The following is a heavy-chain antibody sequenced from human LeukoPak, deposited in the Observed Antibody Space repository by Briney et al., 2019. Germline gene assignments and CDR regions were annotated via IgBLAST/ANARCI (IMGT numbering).Heavy chain of an antibody. CDR3: ARENYRRGNWFDP. Sequence: GASVKVSCKASGGTFSSYAISWVRQAPGQGLEWMGRIIPIFGTANYAQKFQGRVTITTDESTSTAYMELSSLRSEDTAVYYYARENYRRGNWFDPWGQGTLVTVSS. CDR2: IIPIFGTA. V-gene: IGHV1-69*05. D-gene: IGHD4-11*01. J-gene: IGHJ5*02. CDR1: GGTFSSYA.